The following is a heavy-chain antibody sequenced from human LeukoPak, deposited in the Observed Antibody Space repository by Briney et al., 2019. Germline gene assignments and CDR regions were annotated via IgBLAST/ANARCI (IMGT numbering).Heavy chain of an antibody. D-gene: IGHD5-12*01. CDR1: GGSFSGYY. J-gene: IGHJ4*02. CDR2: INHRGST. CDR3: ARHVGGSGYDYRFPHIDY. V-gene: IGHV4-34*01. Sequence: SSETLSLTCAVYGGSFSGYYWSWIRQPPGKGLEWIGEINHRGSTNYNPSLKSRVTISVDTSKNQFSLKLSSVTAADTAVYYCARHVGGSGYDYRFPHIDYWGQGTLVTVSS.